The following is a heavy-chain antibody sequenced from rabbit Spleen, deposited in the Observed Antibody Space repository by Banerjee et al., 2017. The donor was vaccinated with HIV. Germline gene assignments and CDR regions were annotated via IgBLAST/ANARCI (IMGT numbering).Heavy chain of an antibody. J-gene: IGHJ6*01. CDR2: IYAGSSGST. CDR3: AGDAGTSFSTYGMDL. Sequence: QEQLVESGGGLVKPEGSLKLSCTASGFSFSNKAVMCWVRQAPGKGLEWIACIYAGSSGSTYYAGWAKGRFSISKTSSTTVTLQVTSLTAADTATHFCAGDAGTSFSTYGMDLWGPGTLVTVS. D-gene: IGHD8-1*01. V-gene: IGHV1S45*01. CDR1: GFSFSNKAV.